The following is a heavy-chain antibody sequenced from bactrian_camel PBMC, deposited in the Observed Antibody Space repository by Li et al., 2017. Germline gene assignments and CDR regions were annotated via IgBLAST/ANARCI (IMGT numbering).Heavy chain of an antibody. CDR1: GYTVGSGC. V-gene: IGHV3S1*01. D-gene: IGHD6*01. CDR3: AADRYGGSWNLGALCVRTQYEHNY. J-gene: IGHJ4*01. CDR2: FYVGYGGGGI. Sequence: HVQLVESGGGSVQAGGSLRLSCEASGYTVGSGCMAWCRQGPGKGREGVATFYVGYGGGGIYYADSVKDRFTISRDNANNTLFLQMNNLKPEDTAMYYCAADRYGGSWNLGALCVRTQYEHNYWGQGTQVTGS.